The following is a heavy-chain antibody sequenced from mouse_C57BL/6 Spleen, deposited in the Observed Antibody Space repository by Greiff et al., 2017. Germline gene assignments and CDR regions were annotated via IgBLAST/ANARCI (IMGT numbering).Heavy chain of an antibody. CDR3: ARSRWLLRLDY. CDR1: GYAFTNYL. Sequence: VKLMESGAELVRPGTSVKVSCKASGYAFTNYLIEWVKQRPGQGLEWIGVINPGSGGTNYNEKFKGKATLTADKSSSTAYMQLSSLTSEDSAVYFCARSRWLLRLDYWGQGTTLTGSS. J-gene: IGHJ2*01. CDR2: INPGSGGT. V-gene: IGHV1-54*01. D-gene: IGHD2-3*01.